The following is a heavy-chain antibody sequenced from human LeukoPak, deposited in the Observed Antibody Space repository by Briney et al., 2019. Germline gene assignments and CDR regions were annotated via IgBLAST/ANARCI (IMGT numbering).Heavy chain of an antibody. V-gene: IGHV4-59*08. Sequence: PSETLSLTCSVSGGSTTGYFWTWIRQPPGKGPEWIGYVYYKGDTSYSPSLDSRVTISVDTSKKQFSLKLNSVTAADTAVYYCARHVTVTYDAFDLWGQGTMVTVSS. CDR2: VYYKGDT. CDR1: GGSTTGYF. D-gene: IGHD4-11*01. J-gene: IGHJ3*01. CDR3: ARHVTVTYDAFDL.